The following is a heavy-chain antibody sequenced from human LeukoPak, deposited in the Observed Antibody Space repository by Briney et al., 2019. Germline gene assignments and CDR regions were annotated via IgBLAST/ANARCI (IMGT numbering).Heavy chain of an antibody. CDR3: ASNTIFGAKYYFDY. CDR1: GYTFTGYY. CDR2: INPNSGGT. Sequence: GASVEVSCKASGYTFTGYYMHWVRQAPGQGLEWMGWINPNSGGTNYAQKFQGRVTMTRDTSISTAYMELSRLRSDDTAVYYCASNTIFGAKYYFDYWGQGTLVTVSS. V-gene: IGHV1-2*02. D-gene: IGHD3-3*01. J-gene: IGHJ4*02.